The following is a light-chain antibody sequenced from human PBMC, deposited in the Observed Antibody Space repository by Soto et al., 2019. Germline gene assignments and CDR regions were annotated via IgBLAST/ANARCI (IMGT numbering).Light chain of an antibody. CDR1: TSDVGGYNY. CDR2: DVN. CDR3: CSYTFTYGA. Sequence: QSALTQPRSVSGSPGQSVAISCSPITSDVGGYNYVSWYQQYPGKAPKLIIYDVNKRPSGVPDRFSGSKSGNTASLTISGLQADDEADYYCCSYTFTYGAFGGGTKLTVL. J-gene: IGLJ2*01. V-gene: IGLV2-11*01.